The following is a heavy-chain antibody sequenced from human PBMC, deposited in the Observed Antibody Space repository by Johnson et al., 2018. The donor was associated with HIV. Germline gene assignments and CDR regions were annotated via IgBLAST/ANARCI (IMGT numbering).Heavy chain of an antibody. CDR3: ARDYGDYAHDAFDI. CDR2: IYSGDST. J-gene: IGHJ3*02. V-gene: IGHV3-66*02. CDR1: GFTVSSNY. D-gene: IGHD4-17*01. Sequence: EQLVESGGGLVQPGGSLRLSCAASGFTVSSNYMNWVRQAPGKGLDWVSLIYSGDSTYYADSVKGRFTISRDNSKNTLYLQMNSLRAEDTAVYYCARDYGDYAHDAFDIWGQGTMVTVSS.